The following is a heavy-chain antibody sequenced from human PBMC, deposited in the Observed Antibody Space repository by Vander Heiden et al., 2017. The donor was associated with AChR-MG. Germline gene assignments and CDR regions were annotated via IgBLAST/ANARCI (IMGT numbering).Heavy chain of an antibody. J-gene: IGHJ6*02. D-gene: IGHD1-26*01. V-gene: IGHV4-59*01. CDR2: IYYSGST. CDR1: GGSISSYY. CDR3: AGSSGSYQYYYGMDV. Sequence: QVQLQESGPRLVKPSETLSLTCTVSGGSISSYYWSWIRQPPGKGLEWIGYIYYSGSTNYNPSLKSRVTISVDTSKNQFSLKLSSVTAADTAVYYCAGSSGSYQYYYGMDVWCQGTTVTVSS.